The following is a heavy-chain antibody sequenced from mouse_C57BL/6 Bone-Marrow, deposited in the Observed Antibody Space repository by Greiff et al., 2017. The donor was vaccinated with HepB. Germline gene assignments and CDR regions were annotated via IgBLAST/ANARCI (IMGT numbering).Heavy chain of an antibody. CDR1: GFSLSTSGMG. CDR3: ARSPFYDGYLYAMDY. J-gene: IGHJ4*01. V-gene: IGHV8-12*01. CDR2: IYWDDDK. D-gene: IGHD2-3*01. Sequence: QVQLKESGPGILQSSQTLSLTCSFSGFSLSTSGMGVSWIRQPSGKGLEWLAHIYWDDDKRYNPSLKSRLTISKDTSRNQVFLKITSVDTADTATYYCARSPFYDGYLYAMDYWGQGTSVTVSS.